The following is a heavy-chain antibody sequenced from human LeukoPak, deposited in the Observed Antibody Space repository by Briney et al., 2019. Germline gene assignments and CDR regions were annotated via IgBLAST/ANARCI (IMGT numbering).Heavy chain of an antibody. Sequence: SETLSLTCSVSGYSISSAYYWGWIRQPPGKGLEWIGTMYHSGSTNYNPPLKSRVTISVDTSKNQFSLKLSSVTAADTAVYYCARDYYDSSGYGYWGQGTLVTVSS. V-gene: IGHV4-38-2*02. J-gene: IGHJ4*02. CDR2: MYHSGST. D-gene: IGHD3-22*01. CDR1: GYSISSAYY. CDR3: ARDYYDSSGYGY.